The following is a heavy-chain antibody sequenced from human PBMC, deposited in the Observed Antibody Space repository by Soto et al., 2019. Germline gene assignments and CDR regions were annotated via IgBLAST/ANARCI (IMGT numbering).Heavy chain of an antibody. CDR1: GGSISSEY. J-gene: IGHJ4*02. V-gene: IGHV4-59*01. D-gene: IGHD2-15*01. CDR2: IYYSGST. Sequence: PSGTLSLTCTVSGGSISSEYWSWIRQPPGKGLEWIGYIYYSGSTNYNPSLKSRVTISVDTSKNQFSLKLSSVTAADTAVYYCAMAYCSGGSCKFDFPGQGTLVTVSS. CDR3: AMAYCSGGSCKFDF.